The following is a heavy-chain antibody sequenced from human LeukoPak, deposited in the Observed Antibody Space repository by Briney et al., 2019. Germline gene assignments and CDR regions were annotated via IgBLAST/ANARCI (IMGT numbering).Heavy chain of an antibody. CDR1: GGTFSSYT. V-gene: IGHV1-69*01. CDR3: ARGMGSLPSHY. CDR2: IIPLLGAA. D-gene: IGHD1-26*01. Sequence: GASVKVSCKTSGGTFSSYTLSWMRQAHGQGLDLMGGIIPLLGAAKYAQKFEGRVTITLDEFTTTGYMELSSLRFDDTAVYYCARGMGSLPSHYWSQGTLVTVSS. J-gene: IGHJ4*02.